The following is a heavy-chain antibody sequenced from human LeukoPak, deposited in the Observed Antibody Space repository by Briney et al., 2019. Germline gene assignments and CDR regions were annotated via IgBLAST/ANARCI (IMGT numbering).Heavy chain of an antibody. V-gene: IGHV3-48*03. CDR1: GFTFSSFE. D-gene: IGHD6-13*01. J-gene: IGHJ6*03. Sequence: PGGSLRLSCAASGFTFSSFEMNWVRQAPGRGLEWLSHTSTSGSTKYYANSVKGRFTISRDNAENSVYLQMSSLTAEDTGLYYCARDATTAVGWVYMDVWGKGTTVTISS. CDR3: ARDATTAVGWVYMDV. CDR2: TSTSGSTK.